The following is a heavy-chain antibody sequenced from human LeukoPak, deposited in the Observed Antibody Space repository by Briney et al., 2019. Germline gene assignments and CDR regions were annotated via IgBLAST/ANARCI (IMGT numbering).Heavy chain of an antibody. CDR1: GGSFSGYY. Sequence: SETLSLTCAVYGGSFSGYYWSWIRQPPGKGLEWIGEINHSGSTNYNPSLKSRVTIPVDTSKNQFSLKLSSVTAADTAVYYCARPRTGSSWYDYYYYMDVWGKGTTVTVSS. V-gene: IGHV4-34*01. CDR3: ARPRTGSSWYDYYYYMDV. D-gene: IGHD6-13*01. J-gene: IGHJ6*03. CDR2: INHSGST.